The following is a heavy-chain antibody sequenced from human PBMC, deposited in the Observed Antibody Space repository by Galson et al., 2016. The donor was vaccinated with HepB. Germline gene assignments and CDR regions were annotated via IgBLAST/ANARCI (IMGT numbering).Heavy chain of an antibody. CDR2: IVHNGKA. Sequence: ETLSLTCTVYNASFKSYFWSWIRQPPGKGLEWIGEIVHNGKANYNPSLQSRVTMSVDTSRSQFSLKLTPITAADTSVYYCAGRVYGGYSRWGQGTLVTVSS. J-gene: IGHJ1*01. D-gene: IGHD5-12*01. CDR1: NASFKSYF. CDR3: AGRVYGGYSR. V-gene: IGHV4-34*12.